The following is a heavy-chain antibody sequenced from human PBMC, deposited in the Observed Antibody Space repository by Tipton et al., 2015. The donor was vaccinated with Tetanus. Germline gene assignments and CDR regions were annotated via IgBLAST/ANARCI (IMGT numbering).Heavy chain of an antibody. J-gene: IGHJ4*02. CDR2: IYYTALT. CDR3: ARGFPREPSYLDY. V-gene: IGHV4-31*02. D-gene: IGHD1-26*01. CDR1: GASINAGGYL. Sequence: RSLRLSCTVSGASINAGGYLWTWVRHHPGKGLEWIGNIYYTALTSYSPSLNSRVRIAVDTSKNQFSLSLTSVTAADSALYFCARGFPREPSYLDYWGQGKQVTVPS.